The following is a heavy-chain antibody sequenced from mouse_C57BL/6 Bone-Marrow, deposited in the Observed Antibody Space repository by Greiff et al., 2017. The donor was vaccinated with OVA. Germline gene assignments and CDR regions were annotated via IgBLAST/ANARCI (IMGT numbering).Heavy chain of an antibody. D-gene: IGHD1-1*01. J-gene: IGHJ3*01. CDR1: GYTFTSYG. CDR2: NYPRSGNT. CDR3: ARSYYYGSRNY. Sequence: QVQLQQSGAELARPGASVKLSCKASGYTFTSYGISWVKQRTGQGLEWIGENYPRSGNTYFNEKFKGKATLTADKSSSTAYMELRSLTSEDSAVYFCARSYYYGSRNYWGQGTLVTVSA. V-gene: IGHV1-81*01.